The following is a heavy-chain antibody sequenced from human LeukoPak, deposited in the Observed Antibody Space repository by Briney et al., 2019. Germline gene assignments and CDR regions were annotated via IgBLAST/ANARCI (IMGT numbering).Heavy chain of an antibody. CDR2: ISSSSSYI. Sequence: GGSLRLSCAASGFTFSSYSMNWVRQAPGKGLEWVSSISSSSSYIYYADSVKGRFTISRDNAKNSLYLQMNSLRAEDTAVYYCARDTTSPLRFFDYWGQGTLVTVSS. CDR3: ARDTTSPLRFFDY. J-gene: IGHJ4*02. V-gene: IGHV3-21*01. CDR1: GFTFSSYS. D-gene: IGHD1-1*01.